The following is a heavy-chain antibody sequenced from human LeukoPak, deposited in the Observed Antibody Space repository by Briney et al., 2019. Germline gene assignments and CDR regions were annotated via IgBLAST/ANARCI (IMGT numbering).Heavy chain of an antibody. D-gene: IGHD3-3*01. V-gene: IGHV3-23*01. CDR3: AKDFWSGYYSGYFDY. CDR1: GFTFSTYA. CDR2: ISGGGGST. J-gene: IGHJ4*02. Sequence: GGSLRLSCAASGFTFSTYAMSWVRQAPGKGLEWVSAISGGGGSTYYADSVKGRFTISRDNSKNTLYLQMNSLRAEDTAVYYCAKDFWSGYYSGYFDYWGQGTLVTVSS.